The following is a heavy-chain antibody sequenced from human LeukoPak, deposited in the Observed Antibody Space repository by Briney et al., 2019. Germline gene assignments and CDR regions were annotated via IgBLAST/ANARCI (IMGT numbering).Heavy chain of an antibody. J-gene: IGHJ4*02. V-gene: IGHV3-74*01. CDR2: INYDGSRT. D-gene: IGHD3-10*01. CDR3: AKDPSDLGGSGSNNYFDC. CDR1: GFSFSSDW. Sequence: GGSLRLSCAASGFSFSSDWMHWVRQAPGKGLVWISRINYDGSRTNYADSVKGRFTISRDNSRNTLYLQMNSLRAEDTAVYYCAKDPSDLGGSGSNNYFDCWGQGTLVTVSS.